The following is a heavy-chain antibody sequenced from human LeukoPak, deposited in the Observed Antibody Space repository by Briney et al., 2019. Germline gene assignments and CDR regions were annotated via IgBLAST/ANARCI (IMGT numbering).Heavy chain of an antibody. V-gene: IGHV4-59*08. J-gene: IGHJ4*02. D-gene: IGHD2-2*01. CDR2: VYYSGST. Sequence: PSETLSLTCIVSDASISTYYWGWIRQPPGKGLEWIGYVYYSGSTNYNPSLKSRVTISVDTSKNQFSLKLSSVTAADTAVYYCARQMGTPGTSLWGQGTLVTVSS. CDR1: DASISTYY. CDR3: ARQMGTPGTSL.